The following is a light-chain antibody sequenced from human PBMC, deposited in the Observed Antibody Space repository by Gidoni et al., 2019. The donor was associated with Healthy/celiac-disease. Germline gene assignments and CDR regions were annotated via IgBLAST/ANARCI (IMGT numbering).Light chain of an antibody. CDR3: CSYAGSSTWV. CDR1: SSDVGSYNL. V-gene: IGLV2-23*01. CDR2: EGS. J-gene: IGLJ3*02. Sequence: QSALTQPASESGSPGQSITISCTGTSSDVGSYNLVSWYQQPPGKAPKLMIYEGSKRPSGVSNRFSGSKSGNTASLTISGLQAEDEADYYCCSYAGSSTWVFGGRTKLTVL.